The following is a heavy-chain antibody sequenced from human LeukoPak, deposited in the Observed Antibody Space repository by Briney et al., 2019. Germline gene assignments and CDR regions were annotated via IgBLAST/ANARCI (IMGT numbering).Heavy chain of an antibody. J-gene: IGHJ6*02. D-gene: IGHD4-17*01. CDR1: GYTFTSYD. CDR3: ARSADDYGDSSYYYYGMDV. V-gene: IGHV1-8*01. CDR2: MNPNSGNT. Sequence: ASVKVSCKASGYTFTSYDINWVRQATGQGLEWMGWMNPNSGNTGYARRFQGRVTMTRNTAIGTAYVELSSLRSEDTAVYYCARSADDYGDSSYYYYGMDVWGQGTTVTVSS.